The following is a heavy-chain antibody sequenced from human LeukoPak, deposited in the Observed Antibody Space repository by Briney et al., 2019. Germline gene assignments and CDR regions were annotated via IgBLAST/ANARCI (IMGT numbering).Heavy chain of an antibody. Sequence: GALRLSCAASGFTFSSYAMHWVRQAPGKGLEWVAVISYDGSNKYYADSVKGRFTISRDNSKNTLYLQMNSLRAEGTAVYYCARDGSWGDIVVVPTDAFDIWGQGTMVTVSS. V-gene: IGHV3-30*04. CDR3: ARDGSWGDIVVVPTDAFDI. D-gene: IGHD2-2*01. CDR1: GFTFSSYA. CDR2: ISYDGSNK. J-gene: IGHJ3*02.